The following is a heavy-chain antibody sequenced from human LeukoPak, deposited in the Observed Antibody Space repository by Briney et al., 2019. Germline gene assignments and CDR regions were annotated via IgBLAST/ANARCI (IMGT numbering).Heavy chain of an antibody. CDR3: ARGLRAAAGTAFDP. D-gene: IGHD6-13*01. Sequence: GGSLRLSCAASGFTFSSYSMNWVRQAPGKGLEWVSYISSSSSTVYYADSVKGRFTISRDNAKNSLYLQMNSLRAEDTAVYYCARGLRAAAGTAFDPWGQGTLVTVSS. CDR2: ISSSSSTV. CDR1: GFTFSSYS. V-gene: IGHV3-48*04. J-gene: IGHJ5*02.